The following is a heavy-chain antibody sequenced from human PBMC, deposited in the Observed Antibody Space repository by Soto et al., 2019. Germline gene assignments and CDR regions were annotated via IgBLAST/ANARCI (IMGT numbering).Heavy chain of an antibody. D-gene: IGHD6-6*01. V-gene: IGHV1-8*01. Sequence: QVQLVQSGAEVKKPWASVKVSCKASGYTFTSYDINWVRQATGQGLEWMGWMNPNSGNTGYAQKFQGRVTMTRNTSISTAYMELSSLRSEDTAVYYCARGGSSSSFNYYYGMDVWGQGTTVTVSS. CDR2: MNPNSGNT. J-gene: IGHJ6*02. CDR1: GYTFTSYD. CDR3: ARGGSSSSFNYYYGMDV.